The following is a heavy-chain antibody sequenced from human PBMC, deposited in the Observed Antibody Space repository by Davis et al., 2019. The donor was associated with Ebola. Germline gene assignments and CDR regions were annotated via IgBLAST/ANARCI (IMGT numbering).Heavy chain of an antibody. V-gene: IGHV4-59*12. D-gene: IGHD2-2*01. CDR1: GGSISSYY. CDR3: ARGEDQLLWGWYYGMDV. Sequence: MPSETLSLTCTVSGGSISSYYWSWIRQPPGKGLEWIGYIYYSGSTYYNPSLKSRVTISVDTSKNQFSLKLSSATAADTAVYYCARGEDQLLWGWYYGMDVWGQGTTVTVSS. CDR2: IYYSGST. J-gene: IGHJ6*02.